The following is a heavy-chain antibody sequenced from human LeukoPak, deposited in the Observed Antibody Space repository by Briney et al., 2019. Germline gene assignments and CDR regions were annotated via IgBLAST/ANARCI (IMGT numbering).Heavy chain of an antibody. CDR3: ASLGYRYGQYYFDY. CDR2: ISGTNGNT. V-gene: IGHV1-18*01. J-gene: IGHJ4*02. CDR1: GYAFTDYG. Sequence: GASVKVSCKASGYAFTDYGINWVRQAPGQGLEWMGWISGTNGNTNYAQKLQGRVTMTTNTSTSTAYMELRRLRSDDTATYYCASLGYRYGQYYFDYWGQGTLVTVSS. D-gene: IGHD5-18*01.